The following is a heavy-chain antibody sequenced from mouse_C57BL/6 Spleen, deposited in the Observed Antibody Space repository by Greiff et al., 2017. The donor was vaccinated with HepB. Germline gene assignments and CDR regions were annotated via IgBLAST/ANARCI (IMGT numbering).Heavy chain of an antibody. CDR3: ARSGTDY. D-gene: IGHD4-1*01. Sequence: QVQLQQPGAELVRPGTSVKVSCKASGYAFTNYLIEWVKQRPGQGLEWIGVINPGSGGTNYNEKFKGKATLTADKSSSTAYMQLSSLTSEDSAVYFCARSGTDYWGQGTTLTVSS. CDR1: GYAFTNYL. V-gene: IGHV1-54*01. CDR2: INPGSGGT. J-gene: IGHJ2*01.